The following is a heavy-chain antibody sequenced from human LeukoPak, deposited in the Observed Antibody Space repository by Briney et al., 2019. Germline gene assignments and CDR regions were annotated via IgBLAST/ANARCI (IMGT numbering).Heavy chain of an antibody. CDR1: GYTFISHG. CDR3: ARMWIQLWGHGGQVFDY. CDR2: ISAYNGNT. J-gene: IGHJ4*02. D-gene: IGHD5-18*01. Sequence: GASVKVSCKASGYTFISHGISWVRQAPGQGLEWMGWISAYNGNTNYAQKLQGRVTMTTDTSTSTAYMELRSLRSDDTAVYYCARMWIQLWGHGGQVFDYWGQGTLVTVSS. V-gene: IGHV1-18*01.